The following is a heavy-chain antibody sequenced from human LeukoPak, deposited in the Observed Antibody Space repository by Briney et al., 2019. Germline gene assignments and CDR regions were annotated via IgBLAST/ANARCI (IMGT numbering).Heavy chain of an antibody. CDR3: AKARGRFGEYYFDY. CDR1: GFTFSSHA. Sequence: GGSLRLSCAASGFTFSSHAMSWVRQAPGKGLEWVSAISGSGGSTYYADSVKGRFTISRDNSKNTLYLQMNSLRAEDTAVYYCAKARGRFGEYYFDYWGQRTLVTVSS. CDR2: ISGSGGST. J-gene: IGHJ4*02. D-gene: IGHD3-10*01. V-gene: IGHV3-23*01.